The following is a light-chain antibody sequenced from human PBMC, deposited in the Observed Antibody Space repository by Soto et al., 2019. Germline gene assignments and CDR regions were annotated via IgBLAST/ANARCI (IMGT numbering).Light chain of an antibody. CDR1: SSNIGTSS. J-gene: IGLJ1*01. V-gene: IGLV1-44*01. Sequence: QPVLTQPHSASGTPGQRVTISCSGSSSNIGTSSVHLFQQLPGTAPKHLISTTNQRPSWGPERFSGAKSGTSASLAISGVQPEDEADYYCAAWDDSLHGHVFGTGTKVTVL. CDR3: AAWDDSLHGHV. CDR2: TTN.